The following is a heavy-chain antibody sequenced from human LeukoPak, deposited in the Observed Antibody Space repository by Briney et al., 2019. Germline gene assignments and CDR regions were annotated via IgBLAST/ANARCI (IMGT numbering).Heavy chain of an antibody. CDR3: ARGLELVP. CDR1: GFTFSNYG. D-gene: IGHD1-1*01. J-gene: IGHJ5*02. CDR2: IWYDGSNK. V-gene: IGHV3-33*01. Sequence: GGSLRLSCAASGFTFSNYGMHWVRQAPGKGLEWVSVIWYDGSNKYYADSVKGRCTISRDNSKNTLYLQMNSLRAEDTAVYYCARGLELVPWGQGTLVTVSS.